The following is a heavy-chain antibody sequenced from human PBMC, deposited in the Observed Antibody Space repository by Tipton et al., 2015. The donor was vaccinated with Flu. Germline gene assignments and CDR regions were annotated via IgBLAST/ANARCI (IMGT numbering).Heavy chain of an antibody. CDR1: GYMFIANF. V-gene: IGHV1-2*02. Sequence: QLVQSGPEVKKPGASVKVSCKASGYMFIANFMHWVRQAPGQGLEWMGRVNPNSGDTNYAQKFQGRVTMTRDTSISTAYMELSELRSDDTAMYYCTRATYYDSTAYYFDYWGQGTLATVSS. D-gene: IGHD3-22*01. CDR2: VNPNSGDT. CDR3: TRATYYDSTAYYFDY. J-gene: IGHJ4*02.